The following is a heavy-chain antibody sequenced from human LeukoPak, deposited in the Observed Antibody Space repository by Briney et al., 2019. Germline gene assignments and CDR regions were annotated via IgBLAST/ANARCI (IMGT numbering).Heavy chain of an antibody. CDR1: GFTFSSFY. Sequence: PGGSLRLSCAASGFTFSSFYMNWIRQAPGKGLEWVANIKQDGSEKYYVDSVKGRFTISRDNAKNSLYLQMNSLRAEDTAVYYCARADSSIAARLSRSSIFNYYYYMDVWGKGTTVTVSS. CDR2: IKQDGSEK. D-gene: IGHD6-6*01. V-gene: IGHV3-7*01. J-gene: IGHJ6*03. CDR3: ARADSSIAARLSRSSIFNYYYYMDV.